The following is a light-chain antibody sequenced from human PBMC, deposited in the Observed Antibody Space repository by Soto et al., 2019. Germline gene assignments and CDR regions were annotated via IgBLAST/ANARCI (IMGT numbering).Light chain of an antibody. V-gene: IGLV2-14*03. Sequence: QSVLTQPASVSGSPGQSITISCTGTSSDVGGYNYVSWYQHHPGKAPKRMIHDVSNRPSGVSNRFSGSKSGNTASPTISGLQAEDEADYYCSSYIPNNSTYVFGTGTKVTV. CDR2: DVS. J-gene: IGLJ1*01. CDR1: SSDVGGYNY. CDR3: SSYIPNNSTYV.